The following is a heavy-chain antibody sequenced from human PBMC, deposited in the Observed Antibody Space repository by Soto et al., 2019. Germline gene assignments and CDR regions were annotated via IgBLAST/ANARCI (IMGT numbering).Heavy chain of an antibody. Sequence: GGSLRLSCAASGFTFSSYGMHWVRQAPGKGLEWVAVISYDGSNKYYADSVKGRFTISRDNSKNTLYLQMNSLRAEDTAVYYCAKDFDYDILTGYYPGGMDFDFWGKGTLVTVSS. CDR2: ISYDGSNK. J-gene: IGHJ4*02. V-gene: IGHV3-30*18. D-gene: IGHD3-9*01. CDR3: AKDFDYDILTGYYPGGMDFDF. CDR1: GFTFSSYG.